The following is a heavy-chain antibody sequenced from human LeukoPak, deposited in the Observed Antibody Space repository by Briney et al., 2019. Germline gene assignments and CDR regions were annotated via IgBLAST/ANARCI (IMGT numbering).Heavy chain of an antibody. CDR2: INPNSGGT. CDR1: GGTFSSYA. J-gene: IGHJ4*02. V-gene: IGHV1-2*02. Sequence: GASVEVSCKASGGTFSSYAISWVRQAPGQGLEWMGWINPNSGGTNYAQKFQGRVTMTRDTSISTAYMELSRLRSDDTAVYYCARDFWSGSGYWGQGTLVTVSS. CDR3: ARDFWSGSGY. D-gene: IGHD3-3*01.